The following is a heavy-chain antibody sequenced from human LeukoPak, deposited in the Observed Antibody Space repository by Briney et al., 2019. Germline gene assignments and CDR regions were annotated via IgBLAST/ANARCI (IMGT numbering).Heavy chain of an antibody. J-gene: IGHJ5*02. Sequence: EWIGYIYYSASTYYNPSLKSRVTISIDTSKNQFSLTLSSVTAADTAVYYCARSPRDWFDPWGQGTLVTVSS. V-gene: IGHV4-30-4*01. CDR2: IYYSAST. CDR3: ARSPRDWFDP.